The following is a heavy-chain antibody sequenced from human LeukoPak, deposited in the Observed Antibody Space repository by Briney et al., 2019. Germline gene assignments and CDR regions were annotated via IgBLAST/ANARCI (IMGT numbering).Heavy chain of an antibody. J-gene: IGHJ4*02. CDR3: ARVPRGMATPEGDY. CDR1: GFTFSSYS. V-gene: IGHV3-48*02. CDR2: ISSSSSTI. D-gene: IGHD5-24*01. Sequence: PGGSLRLSCAASGFTFSSYSMNWVRQAPGKGLEWVSYISSSSSTIYYADSVKGRFTTSRDNAKNSLYLQMNSLRDEDTAVYYCARVPRGMATPEGDYWGQGTLVTVSS.